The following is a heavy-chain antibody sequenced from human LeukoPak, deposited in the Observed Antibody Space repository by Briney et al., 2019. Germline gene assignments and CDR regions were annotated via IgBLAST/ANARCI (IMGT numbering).Heavy chain of an antibody. Sequence: GGSLRLSCAASGFTFSSYGMHWVRQAPGKGLEWVAFIRYDGSNKYYADSVKGRFTISRDNSKNTLYLQMNSLRAEDTAVYYCAKGPTPKDYYDSSGYFGYWGQGTLVTVSS. D-gene: IGHD3-22*01. CDR2: IRYDGSNK. V-gene: IGHV3-30*02. J-gene: IGHJ4*02. CDR3: AKGPTPKDYYDSSGYFGY. CDR1: GFTFSSYG.